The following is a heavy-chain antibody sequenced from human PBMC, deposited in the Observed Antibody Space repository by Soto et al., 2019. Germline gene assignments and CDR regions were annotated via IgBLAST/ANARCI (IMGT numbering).Heavy chain of an antibody. D-gene: IGHD3-16*02. CDR3: AKDLSGGELSLFRALYYFDY. Sequence: EVQLLESGGGLVQPGGSLRLSCAASGFTFSSYAMSWVRQAPGKGLEWVSAISGSGGSTYYADSVKGRFTISRDNSKNTIYLQMNSLRAEDTAVYYCAKDLSGGELSLFRALYYFDYWGQGTLVTVSS. V-gene: IGHV3-23*01. CDR1: GFTFSSYA. J-gene: IGHJ4*02. CDR2: ISGSGGST.